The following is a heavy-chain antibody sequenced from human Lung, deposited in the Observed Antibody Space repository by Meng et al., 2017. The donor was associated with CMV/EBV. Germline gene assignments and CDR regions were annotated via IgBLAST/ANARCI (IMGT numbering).Heavy chain of an antibody. CDR3: ARDRTGYSSGWYGYYGMGV. V-gene: IGHV3-7*01. CDR1: GFTFSSYW. D-gene: IGHD6-19*01. J-gene: IGHJ6*02. CDR2: IKQDGSEK. Sequence: GGSLRLXCAASGFTFSSYWMSWVRQAPGKGLEWVANIKQDGSEKYYVDSVKGRFTISRDNAKNSLYLQMNSLRAEDTAVYYCARDRTGYSSGWYGYYGMGVXGQGXTVTVSS.